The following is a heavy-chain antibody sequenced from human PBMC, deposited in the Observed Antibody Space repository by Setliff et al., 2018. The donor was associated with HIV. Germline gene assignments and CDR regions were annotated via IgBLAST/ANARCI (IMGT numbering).Heavy chain of an antibody. D-gene: IGHD3-3*01. V-gene: IGHV3-15*01. CDR1: GFIFNDAY. J-gene: IGHJ4*02. CDR2: IKSKTDGGTT. CDR3: TGGGFLECLRLVF. Sequence: GGSLRLSCAASGFIFNDAYMNWVRQAPGKGLEWVGRIKSKTDGGTTDYAAPVKGRFTISRDDSKETLFLHMNSLKNEDTAGYDCTGGGFLECLRLVFWGQGTQVTVSS.